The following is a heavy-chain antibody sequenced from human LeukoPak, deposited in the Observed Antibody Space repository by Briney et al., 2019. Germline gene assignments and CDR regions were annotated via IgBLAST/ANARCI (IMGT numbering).Heavy chain of an antibody. CDR3: ARDYSTYCSSTSCQTAHDI. D-gene: IGHD2-2*01. CDR1: GYTFTGYY. J-gene: IGHJ3*02. Sequence: ASVKVSCKASGYTFTGYYMHWVRQAPGQGLEWMGWINPNSGGTNYAQKFQGRVTMTRDTSISTAYMELSRLRSDDTAVYYCARDYSTYCSSTSCQTAHDIWGKGTMVTVSS. CDR2: INPNSGGT. V-gene: IGHV1-2*02.